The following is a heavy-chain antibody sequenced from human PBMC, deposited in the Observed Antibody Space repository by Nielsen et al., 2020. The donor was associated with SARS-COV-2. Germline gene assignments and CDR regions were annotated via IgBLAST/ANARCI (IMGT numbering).Heavy chain of an antibody. J-gene: IGHJ4*02. CDR2: INSAGDVT. D-gene: IGHD6-13*01. Sequence: GSLKISCAASGFTFRNYAMSWVRQAPGKGLEWVSSINSAGDVTYYTGSVKGRFTVSRDNSKSMVYLQMHSLRVEDSALYYCAKVAPTYIAAAAANYWGQGIVVTVSS. V-gene: IGHV3-23*01. CDR1: GFTFRNYA. CDR3: AKVAPTYIAAAAANY.